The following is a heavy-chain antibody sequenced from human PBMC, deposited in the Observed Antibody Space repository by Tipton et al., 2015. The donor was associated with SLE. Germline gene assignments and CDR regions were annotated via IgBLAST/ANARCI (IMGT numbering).Heavy chain of an antibody. CDR2: INHIGST. V-gene: IGHV4-34*01. D-gene: IGHD6-13*01. Sequence: TLSLTCTVSGGSISSHYWSWIRQPPGKGLEWIGEINHIGSTNYKLSLKSRVTISVDTSKNQFSLKLSSVTAADTAVYYCAREGIAAAGLWGQGTLVTVSS. J-gene: IGHJ4*02. CDR1: GGSISSHY. CDR3: AREGIAAAGL.